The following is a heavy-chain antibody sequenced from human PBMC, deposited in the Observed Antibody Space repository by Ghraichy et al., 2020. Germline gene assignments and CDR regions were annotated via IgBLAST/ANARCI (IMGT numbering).Heavy chain of an antibody. CDR2: ISAYNGNT. CDR3: ARDPGIAAAGGPFDY. J-gene: IGHJ4*02. CDR1: GYTFTSYG. Sequence: ASVKVSCKASGYTFTSYGISWVRQAPGQGLEWMGWISAYNGNTNYAQKLQGRVTMTTDTSTSTAYMELRSLRSDDTAVYYCARDPGIAAAGGPFDYWGQGTLVTVSS. V-gene: IGHV1-18*01. D-gene: IGHD6-13*01.